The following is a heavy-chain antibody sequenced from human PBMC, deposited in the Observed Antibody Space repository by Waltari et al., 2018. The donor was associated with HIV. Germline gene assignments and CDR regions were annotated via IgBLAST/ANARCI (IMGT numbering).Heavy chain of an antibody. CDR3: ARDIVGANGGDY. V-gene: IGHV3-21*02. CDR2: ITSTGTYM. D-gene: IGHD1-26*01. CDR1: GFTFSSYN. J-gene: IGHJ4*02. Sequence: EVQLVESGGGLVKPGGSLRLSCAASGFTFSSYNMNWVRQAPGKGLEWVSYITSTGTYMYYADSVKGRFTISRDNARNSLYLQMNSLRAEDTAVYYCARDIVGANGGDYWGQGTLVTVSS.